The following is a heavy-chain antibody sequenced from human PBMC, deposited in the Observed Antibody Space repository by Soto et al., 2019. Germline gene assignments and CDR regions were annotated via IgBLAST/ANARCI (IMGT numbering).Heavy chain of an antibody. CDR2: IYSGGST. CDR3: ARDPSKEFGMDV. CDR1: GFTVSSNY. J-gene: IGHJ6*02. V-gene: IGHV3-53*01. Sequence: DVQLVESGGGLIQPGGSLRLSCAASGFTVSSNYMNWVRQAPWKGLEWVSIIYSGGSTYYADSVKGRFTSSRDNSKNTLYLQMNSLRADDTAVYYCARDPSKEFGMDVWGQGNTVTVSS. D-gene: IGHD3-10*01.